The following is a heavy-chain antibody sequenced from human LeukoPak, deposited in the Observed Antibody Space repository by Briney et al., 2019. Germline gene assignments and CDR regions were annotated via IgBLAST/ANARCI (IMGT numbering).Heavy chain of an antibody. CDR3: ARNTVTPTLFDY. Sequence: PSQTLSLTCTVSGGSISSGGYYWSWIRQHPGKGLEWIGYIYYSGSTYYNPSLKSRVTISVDTSKNQFSLKLSSMTAADTAVYYCARNTVTPTLFDYWGQGTLVTVSS. CDR1: GGSISSGGYY. V-gene: IGHV4-31*03. CDR2: IYYSGST. D-gene: IGHD4-11*01. J-gene: IGHJ4*02.